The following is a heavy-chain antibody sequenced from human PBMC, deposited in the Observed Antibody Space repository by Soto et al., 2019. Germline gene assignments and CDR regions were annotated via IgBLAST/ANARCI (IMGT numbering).Heavy chain of an antibody. J-gene: IGHJ4*02. Sequence: QVQLVQSGAEVKKPGASVKVSCKASGYSSTSYGISWVRQAPGQGLEWMGWNSAYNGNTNYAQKLQGRVTMTTDTSTSTAYMELRSLRSDDTAVYYCARDGRRPGAMGGSDYWCKGTLGTVSS. CDR3: ARDGRRPGAMGGSDY. V-gene: IGHV1-18*01. CDR1: GYSSTSYG. CDR2: NSAYNGNT. D-gene: IGHD2-2*01.